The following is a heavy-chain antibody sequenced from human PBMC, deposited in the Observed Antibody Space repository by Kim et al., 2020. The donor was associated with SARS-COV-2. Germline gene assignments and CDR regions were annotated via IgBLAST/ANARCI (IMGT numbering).Heavy chain of an antibody. Sequence: RKSRVTISVDTSKKQFSRKLSSVTAADTAVYYCARTKRITIFGVVQWFDPWGQGTLVTVSS. V-gene: IGHV4-30-2*05. CDR3: ARTKRITIFGVVQWFDP. J-gene: IGHJ5*02. D-gene: IGHD3-3*01.